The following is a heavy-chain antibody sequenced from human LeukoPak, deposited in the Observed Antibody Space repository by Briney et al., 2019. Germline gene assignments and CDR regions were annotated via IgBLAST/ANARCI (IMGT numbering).Heavy chain of an antibody. CDR1: GFTFSSYW. J-gene: IGHJ4*02. CDR2: INSDGSST. Sequence: GGSLRLSCAASGFTFSSYWMHWVRQAPGKGLVWVSRINSDGSSTSYADSVKGRFTISRDNAKNTLYLQMNSLRAEDTAVYYCASFLYDYYDSSGYDYWGQGTLVTVSS. V-gene: IGHV3-74*01. CDR3: ASFLYDYYDSSGYDY. D-gene: IGHD3-22*01.